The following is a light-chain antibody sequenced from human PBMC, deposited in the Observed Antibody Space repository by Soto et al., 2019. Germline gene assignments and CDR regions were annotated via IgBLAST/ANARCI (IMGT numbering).Light chain of an antibody. CDR3: QQYHRASIT. Sequence: DIQMTQSPSTLSASVGDRVTITCRASQSLNNWLAWYQQRPGKDPKLLIYDASTLERGVPSRFSGTGSGTEFNLTISRLQTDDFATYYCQQYHRASITFGQGTRLEIK. CDR2: DAS. J-gene: IGKJ5*01. V-gene: IGKV1-5*01. CDR1: QSLNNW.